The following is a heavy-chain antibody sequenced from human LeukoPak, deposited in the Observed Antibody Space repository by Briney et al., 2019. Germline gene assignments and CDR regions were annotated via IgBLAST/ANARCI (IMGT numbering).Heavy chain of an antibody. D-gene: IGHD3-10*01. J-gene: IGHJ5*02. V-gene: IGHV5-51*01. CDR1: GYSFTSYW. CDR3: ASTGGSGSYWDPFDP. CDR2: IYPGDSDT. Sequence: GESLKISCKGSGYSFTSYWIGWARQMPGKGLDGMGIIYPGDSDTRYSPSFQGQVTISADKSISTAYLQWSSLKASDTAMYYCASTGGSGSYWDPFDPWGQGTRVTVSS.